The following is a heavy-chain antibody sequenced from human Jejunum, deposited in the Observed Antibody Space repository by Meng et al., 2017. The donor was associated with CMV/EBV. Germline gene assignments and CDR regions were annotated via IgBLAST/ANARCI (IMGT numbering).Heavy chain of an antibody. V-gene: IGHV3-30-3*01. J-gene: IGHJ4*02. Sequence: AASGFTFTTYAMHWVRQAPGKGLEWVEVISYDGSNKYYADSVKGRFTISRDNSRTTIYLQMNSLRAEDTAVYYCARGGLGSYYFDYWGQGTLVTVSS. CDR3: ARGGLGSYYFDY. CDR2: ISYDGSNK. CDR1: GFTFTTYA. D-gene: IGHD1-26*01.